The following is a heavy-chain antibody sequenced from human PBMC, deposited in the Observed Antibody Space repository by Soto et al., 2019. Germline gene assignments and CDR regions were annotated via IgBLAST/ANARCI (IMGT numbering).Heavy chain of an antibody. V-gene: IGHV4-39*01. CDR3: ARMPQGTVVTQRYYFDY. CDR2: IYYSGST. CDR1: GGSISSGGYY. Sequence: SETLSLTCTVSGGSISSGGYYWGWIRQPPGKGLEWIGSIYYSGSTYYNPSLKSRVTISVDTSKNQFSLKLSSVTAADTAVYYCARMPQGTVVTQRYYFDYWGQGTLVTVSS. J-gene: IGHJ4*02. D-gene: IGHD2-15*01.